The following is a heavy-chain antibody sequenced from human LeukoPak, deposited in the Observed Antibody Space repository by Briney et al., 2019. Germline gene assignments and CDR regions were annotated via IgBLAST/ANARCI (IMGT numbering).Heavy chain of an antibody. V-gene: IGHV4-34*01. CDR1: GGSFSAYY. CDR2: INHDGRT. CDR3: ARGSPHDY. J-gene: IGHJ4*02. Sequence: SETLSLTCAVYGGSFSAYYWSWIRQSPGKGLEWIAEINHDGRTNYNPSLKSRLSISVDTSKKQFSLKVSSVTADDTAVYYCARGSPHDYWGQGTLVTVSS.